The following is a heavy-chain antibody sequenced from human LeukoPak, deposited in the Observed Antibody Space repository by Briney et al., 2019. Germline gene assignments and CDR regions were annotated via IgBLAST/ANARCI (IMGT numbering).Heavy chain of an antibody. Sequence: ASETLSLTCTVSGGSISSYYWSWIRQPPGKGLEWIGYIYYSGSTNYNPSLKSRVTISVDTSKNQFSLKLSSVTAADTAVYYCARDAGFDYYDSSGPLWYYYYMDVWGKGTTVTVSS. D-gene: IGHD3-22*01. CDR3: ARDAGFDYYDSSGPLWYYYYMDV. V-gene: IGHV4-59*01. J-gene: IGHJ6*03. CDR2: IYYSGST. CDR1: GGSISSYY.